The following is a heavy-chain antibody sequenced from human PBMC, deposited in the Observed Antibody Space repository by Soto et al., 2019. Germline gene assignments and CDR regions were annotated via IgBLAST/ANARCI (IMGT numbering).Heavy chain of an antibody. CDR2: ISGSGGST. Sequence: GGSLRLSCAASGFTFSSYAMSWVRQAPGKGLEWVSAISGSGGSTYYADSVKGRFTISRDNSKNTLYLQMNSLRAEDTAVYYCAKGRSYDFWSGYRRNYYYYYGVDVWGQGTTVTVSS. CDR3: AKGRSYDFWSGYRRNYYYYYGVDV. J-gene: IGHJ6*02. CDR1: GFTFSSYA. D-gene: IGHD3-3*01. V-gene: IGHV3-23*01.